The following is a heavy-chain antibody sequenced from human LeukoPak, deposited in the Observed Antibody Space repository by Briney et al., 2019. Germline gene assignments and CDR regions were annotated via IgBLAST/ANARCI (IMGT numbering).Heavy chain of an antibody. Sequence: GSSVKVSCKASGGTFSSYAISWVRQAPGQGLEWMGGIIPIFGTANYAQKFQGRVTITTDESTSTAYMELSSPRSEDTAVYYCARAVVPAAIRLGYWGQGTLVTVSS. D-gene: IGHD2-2*02. CDR2: IIPIFGTA. CDR3: ARAVVPAAIRLGY. V-gene: IGHV1-69*05. J-gene: IGHJ4*02. CDR1: GGTFSSYA.